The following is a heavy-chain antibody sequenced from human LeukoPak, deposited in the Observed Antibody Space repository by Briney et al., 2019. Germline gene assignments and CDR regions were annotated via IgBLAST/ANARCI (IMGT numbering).Heavy chain of an antibody. D-gene: IGHD2-2*01. CDR3: ARFYCSSTSCLEDY. CDR1: GFTFSSYH. J-gene: IGHJ4*02. V-gene: IGHV3-21*01. Sequence: GGSLRLSCAVSGFTFSSYHMNWVRQAPGKGLEWVSSISSGSNYIYYADSVKGRFTISRDNGKNTLYLQMNSLRAEDTAVYYCARFYCSSTSCLEDYWGQGTLVTVSS. CDR2: ISSGSNYI.